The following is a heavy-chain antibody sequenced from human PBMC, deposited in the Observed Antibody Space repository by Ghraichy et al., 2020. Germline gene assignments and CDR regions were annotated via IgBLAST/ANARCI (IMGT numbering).Heavy chain of an antibody. CDR2: IAGRRTDT. CDR3: SAAPSYMNWYFDV. J-gene: IGHJ2*01. D-gene: IGHD4-11*01. V-gene: IGHV3-23*01. CDR1: GFTCENYD. Sequence: GGSLRLSCAASGFTCENYDMSWFRRAPGKGLEWVSAIAGRRTDTFYSDSVRGRFTISRDASQNTLYLEMHSLTVDDTAEYYCSAAPSYMNWYFDVWGRATLVTVSS.